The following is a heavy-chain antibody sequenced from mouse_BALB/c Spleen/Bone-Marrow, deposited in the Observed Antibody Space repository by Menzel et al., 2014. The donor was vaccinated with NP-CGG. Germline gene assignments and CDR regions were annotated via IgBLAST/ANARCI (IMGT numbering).Heavy chain of an antibody. Sequence: EVQLVESGGGLVQPGGSRKLSCAASGFTFSSFGMHWVRQAPERGLEWVAYISSGTSTIYYADTVKGRFTISRDNPKNTLFLQMTSLRSEHTAMYYCARDDGYYIRNAMDYWGQGTSVTVSS. D-gene: IGHD2-3*01. CDR2: ISSGTSTI. CDR3: ARDDGYYIRNAMDY. J-gene: IGHJ4*01. V-gene: IGHV5-17*02. CDR1: GFTFSSFG.